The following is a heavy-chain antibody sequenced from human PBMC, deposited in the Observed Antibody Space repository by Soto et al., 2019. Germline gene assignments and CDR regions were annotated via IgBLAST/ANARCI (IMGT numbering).Heavy chain of an antibody. CDR2: MYYSGST. Sequence: QVQLRESGPGLVKPSQTLSLTCTVSGGSINSGGYYWNWIRQHPGKGLEWIGYMYYSGSTYYNPFLRSRVIISADTSESHCSRKLSSVTAADTAVYFCARGYRQSGYSSSWVFDYWGQGTLVNVSS. CDR3: ARGYRQSGYSSSWVFDY. J-gene: IGHJ4*02. D-gene: IGHD6-13*01. CDR1: GGSINSGGYY. V-gene: IGHV4-31*03.